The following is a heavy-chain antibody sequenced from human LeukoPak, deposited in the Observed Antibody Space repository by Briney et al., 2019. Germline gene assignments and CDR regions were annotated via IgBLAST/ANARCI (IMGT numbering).Heavy chain of an antibody. CDR3: ARDRGIAAVDY. V-gene: IGHV3-66*01. CDR2: IYSGGST. J-gene: IGHJ4*02. CDR1: GFTVSSNY. Sequence: PGRSLRLSCAASGFTVSSNYMSWVRQAPGKGLEWVSVIYSGGSTYYADSVKGRFTISRDNSKNTLYLQMNSLSAEDTAVYYCARDRGIAAVDYWGQGTLVTVSS. D-gene: IGHD6-13*01.